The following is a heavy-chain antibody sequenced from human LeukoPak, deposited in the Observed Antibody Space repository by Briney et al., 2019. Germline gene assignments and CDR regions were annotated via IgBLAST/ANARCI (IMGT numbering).Heavy chain of an antibody. Sequence: GGSLSLSCAASGFTFSSYAMHWVRRAPGKGLEWVAVISYDGSNKYYADSVKGRFTISRDNSKNTLYLQMNSLRAEDTAVYYCAKDTPRYYDILTGYYPFDYWGQGTLVTVSS. D-gene: IGHD3-9*01. CDR2: ISYDGSNK. V-gene: IGHV3-30*04. J-gene: IGHJ4*02. CDR1: GFTFSSYA. CDR3: AKDTPRYYDILTGYYPFDY.